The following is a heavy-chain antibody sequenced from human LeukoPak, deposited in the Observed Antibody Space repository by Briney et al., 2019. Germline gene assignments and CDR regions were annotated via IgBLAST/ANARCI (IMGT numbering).Heavy chain of an antibody. CDR2: ISSSGSTM. CDR1: GFSFSDYE. CDR3: SRTKMSPYSYYGMDV. D-gene: IGHD2-8*01. Sequence: GGSLRLSCTASGFSFSDYEMNWVRQAPGMGLEWVAFISSSGSTMYYADSVRGRFTRSRDSAKTSLFLQMNSLRAEDTAVYYCSRTKMSPYSYYGMDVWGRGTTVTVSS. V-gene: IGHV3-48*03. J-gene: IGHJ6*02.